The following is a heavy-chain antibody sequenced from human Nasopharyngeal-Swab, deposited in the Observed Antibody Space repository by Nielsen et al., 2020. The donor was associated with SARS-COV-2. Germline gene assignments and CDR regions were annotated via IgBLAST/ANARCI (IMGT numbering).Heavy chain of an antibody. CDR1: GFTFSSYA. D-gene: IGHD3-16*01. V-gene: IGHV3-30-3*01. Sequence: GSLKISCAASGFTFSSYAMHWVRQAPGKGLEWVAVISYDGSNKYYADSVKGRFTISRDNSKNTLYLQMNSLRAEDTAVYYCARDQGGLLDPWGQGTLVTVSS. J-gene: IGHJ5*02. CDR3: ARDQGGLLDP. CDR2: ISYDGSNK.